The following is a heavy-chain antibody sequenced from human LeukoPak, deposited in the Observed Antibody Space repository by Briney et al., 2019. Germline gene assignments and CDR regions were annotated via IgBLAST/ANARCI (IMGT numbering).Heavy chain of an antibody. CDR2: ISWNSGSI. D-gene: IGHD3-22*01. V-gene: IGHV3-9*01. CDR1: GFTFDDYA. J-gene: IGHJ4*02. Sequence: GGSLRLSCAASGFTFDDYAMHWVRQAPGKGLEWVSGISWNSGSIGYADSVKGRFTISRDNAKNSLYLQMDSLRAEDTALYYCAKGSSGYYDFDYWGQGTLVTVSS. CDR3: AKGSSGYYDFDY.